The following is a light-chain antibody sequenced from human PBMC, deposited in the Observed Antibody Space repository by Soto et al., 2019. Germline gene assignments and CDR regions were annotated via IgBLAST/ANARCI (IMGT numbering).Light chain of an antibody. J-gene: IGKJ1*01. CDR3: QQYYVAPWT. V-gene: IGKV4-1*01. CDR2: WAS. CDR1: QSVLYSSNNENY. Sequence: DIVMTQSPDSLAVSLGEIATINCKSSQSVLYSSNNENYLAWYQQKPGQPPKLLIYWASTRESGVPDRFSGSGSGTDFTLTITSLQAEDVAVYYCQQYYVAPWTFGQGTKVEVK.